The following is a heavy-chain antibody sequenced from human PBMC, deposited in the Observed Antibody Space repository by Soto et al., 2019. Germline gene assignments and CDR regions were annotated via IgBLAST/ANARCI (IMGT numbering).Heavy chain of an antibody. D-gene: IGHD2-8*01. V-gene: IGHV1-69*13. CDR1: GGTFSSCA. CDR2: VIPIFGTA. Sequence: SVKVSCKASGGTFSSCAISWVRQAPGQGLEWMGGVIPIFGTANYAQKFQGRVTITADESTSTAYMELSSLRSEDTAVYYCARGYCTNGVCYNFDYWRQGTLVTVSS. J-gene: IGHJ4*02. CDR3: ARGYCTNGVCYNFDY.